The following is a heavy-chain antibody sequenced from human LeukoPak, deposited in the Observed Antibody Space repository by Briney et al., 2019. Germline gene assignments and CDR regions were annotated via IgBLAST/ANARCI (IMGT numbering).Heavy chain of an antibody. CDR2: ISSSSSYI. Sequence: PGGSLRLSCAASGFTFRSYSMNWVRQAPGKGREGVSSISSSSSYIYYADSVKGRFTISRDNAKNSLYLQMNSLRAEDTAVYYCARDNYEQWLVHGFDYWGQGTLVTVSS. J-gene: IGHJ4*02. D-gene: IGHD6-19*01. CDR3: ARDNYEQWLVHGFDY. CDR1: GFTFRSYS. V-gene: IGHV3-21*01.